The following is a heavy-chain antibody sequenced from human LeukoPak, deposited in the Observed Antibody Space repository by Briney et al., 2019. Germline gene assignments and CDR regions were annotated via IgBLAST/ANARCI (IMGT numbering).Heavy chain of an antibody. D-gene: IGHD1-7*01. CDR1: GFTFSSYE. V-gene: IGHV3-48*03. J-gene: IGHJ5*02. CDR2: ISSSGSTI. Sequence: GGSLRLSCAASGFTFSSYEMNWVRQAPGKGLEWVSYISSSGSTIYYADSVKGRFTISRDNAKNSLYLQMNSLRAEDTAVYYCARRTGTTISWFDPWSQGTLVTVSS. CDR3: ARRTGTTISWFDP.